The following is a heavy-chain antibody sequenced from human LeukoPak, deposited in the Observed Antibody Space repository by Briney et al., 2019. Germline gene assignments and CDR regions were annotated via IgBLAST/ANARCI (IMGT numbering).Heavy chain of an antibody. CDR2: IGASGSTR. CDR3: AKDLREWYYDPNGNYFSYGMDV. D-gene: IGHD3-22*01. V-gene: IGHV3-11*01. Sequence: GGSLRLSCAASGFTFRKHYMSWIRQAPGRGPEWVAYIGASGSTRYYRDSVNGRFTISRDNAKNSLHLQMNSLRAEDTAVYYCAKDLREWYYDPNGNYFSYGMDVWGQGTTVVVSS. J-gene: IGHJ6*02. CDR1: GFTFRKHY.